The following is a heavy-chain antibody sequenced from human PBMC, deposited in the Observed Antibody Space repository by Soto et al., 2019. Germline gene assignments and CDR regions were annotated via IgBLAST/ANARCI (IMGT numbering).Heavy chain of an antibody. V-gene: IGHV3-23*01. CDR3: AKATATGGGAFDI. CDR1: GFTCSSYD. Sequence: GGSLRFSCAVSGFTCSSYDVSWVRQAPGKGLEWVSTILVAGSTHYPDSVRGRFAISRDNSKNTVFLQMNSLTAGDTAVYYCAKATATGGGAFDIRGQGTMVTVSS. D-gene: IGHD2-8*02. CDR2: ILVAGST. J-gene: IGHJ3*02.